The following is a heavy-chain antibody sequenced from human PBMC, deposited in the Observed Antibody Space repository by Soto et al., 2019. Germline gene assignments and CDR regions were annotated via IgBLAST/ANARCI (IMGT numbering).Heavy chain of an antibody. CDR1: GFTFSSYA. D-gene: IGHD1-1*01. V-gene: IGHV3-30-3*01. J-gene: IGHJ6*02. Sequence: GGSLSLSCAASGFTFSSYAMHWVRQAPGKGLEWVAVISYDGSNKYYADSVKGRFTISRDNSKNTLYLQMNSLRAEDTAVYYCARGNWNDDVGLDVWGQGTTVTVSS. CDR2: ISYDGSNK. CDR3: ARGNWNDDVGLDV.